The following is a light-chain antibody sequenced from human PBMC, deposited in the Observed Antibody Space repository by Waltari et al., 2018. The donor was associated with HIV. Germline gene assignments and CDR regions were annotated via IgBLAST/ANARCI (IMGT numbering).Light chain of an antibody. CDR2: GNN. Sequence: QSVLTQPPSASGTPGQRVTISCSGSNSNIGSNTVNWYQQVPGMAPKLVIYGNNQRPPGVSDRFSGSKSGTSASLAISGLQSEDEVDYYCAAWDDSLNGQGVFGTGTRVTVL. V-gene: IGLV1-44*01. CDR3: AAWDDSLNGQGV. J-gene: IGLJ1*01. CDR1: NSNIGSNT.